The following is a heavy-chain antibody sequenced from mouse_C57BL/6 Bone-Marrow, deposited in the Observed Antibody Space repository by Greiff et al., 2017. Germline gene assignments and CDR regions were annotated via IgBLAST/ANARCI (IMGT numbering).Heavy chain of an antibody. CDR1: GYTFTDYN. J-gene: IGHJ1*03. CDR3: ARDYYGNYEKYFDV. CDR2: INPNNGGT. D-gene: IGHD2-1*01. Sequence: EVQLQQSGPELVKPGASVKMSCKASGYTFTDYNMHWVKQSHGKSLEWIGYINPNNGGTSYNKKFKGKATLTVNKSSSTAYMELRSLTSEDSAVYYCARDYYGNYEKYFDVGGTGTTVTVSS. V-gene: IGHV1-22*01.